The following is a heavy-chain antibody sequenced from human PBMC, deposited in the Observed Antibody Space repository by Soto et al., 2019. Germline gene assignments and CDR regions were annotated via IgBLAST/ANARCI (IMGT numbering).Heavy chain of an antibody. CDR1: GFSLSTSGMC. J-gene: IGHJ4*02. Sequence: SGPTLVNPTQTLTLTCTFSGFSLSTSGMCVSWIRQPPGKALEWLALIDWDDDKYYSTSLKTRLTISKDTSKNQVVLTITNMDPVDTATYYCARSSLAAPAYGYWGQGTLVTVSS. CDR3: ARSSLAAPAYGY. D-gene: IGHD2-15*01. V-gene: IGHV2-70*01. CDR2: IDWDDDK.